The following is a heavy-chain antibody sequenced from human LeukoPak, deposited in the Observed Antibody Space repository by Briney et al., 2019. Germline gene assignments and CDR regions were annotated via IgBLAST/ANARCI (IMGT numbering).Heavy chain of an antibody. CDR1: GFTVSSNY. J-gene: IGHJ6*02. CDR2: INHSGST. D-gene: IGHD5-12*01. Sequence: GSLRLSCAASGFTVSSNYMSWIRQPPGKGLEWIGEINHSGSTNYNPSLKSRVTISVDTSKNQFSLKLSSVTAADTAVYYCARGSYYSGYDSYYGMDVWGQGTTVTVSS. CDR3: ARGSYYSGYDSYYGMDV. V-gene: IGHV4-34*01.